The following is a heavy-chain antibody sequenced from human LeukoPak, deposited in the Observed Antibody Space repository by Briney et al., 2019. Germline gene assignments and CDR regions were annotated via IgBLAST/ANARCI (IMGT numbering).Heavy chain of an antibody. D-gene: IGHD1-1*01. Sequence: ASVKVSCKVSGYTLTELSMHWVRQAPGKGLEWMGGFDPEDGETIYAQKFQGRVTMTEDTSTDTAYMELSSLRSEDTAVYYCARDTTGTTDHAFDIWGQGTMVTVSS. CDR2: FDPEDGET. CDR1: GYTLTELS. CDR3: ARDTTGTTDHAFDI. J-gene: IGHJ3*02. V-gene: IGHV1-24*01.